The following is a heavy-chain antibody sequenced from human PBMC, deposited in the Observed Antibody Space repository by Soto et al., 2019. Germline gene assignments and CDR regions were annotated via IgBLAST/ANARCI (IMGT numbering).Heavy chain of an antibody. V-gene: IGHV3-53*01. Sequence: LSLSCAVSGFTVSYNYMNWVRQAPGKGLEWVSDIYRGGDTFYADSVKGRFTISRDNSKNTLYLQMNSLRAEDTAGYYCARGMYGSGSYYIGDAFDMWGQGTMVTVSS. D-gene: IGHD3-10*01. J-gene: IGHJ3*02. CDR3: ARGMYGSGSYYIGDAFDM. CDR2: IYRGGDT. CDR1: GFTVSYNY.